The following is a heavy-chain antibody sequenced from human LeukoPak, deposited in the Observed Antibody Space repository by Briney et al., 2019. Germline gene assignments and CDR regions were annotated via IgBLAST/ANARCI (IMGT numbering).Heavy chain of an antibody. D-gene: IGHD6-13*01. V-gene: IGHV3-23*01. CDR1: GFTFSSYA. CDR2: INGIGGST. Sequence: GGALRLSCAASGFTFSSYAMSWVRQGPGKGLEWVAGINGIGGSTYYADSVKGRFTISRDNSDNILYLQMNSLRAEDTALYYCATYSSTWYFDYWGQGTLVTVSS. J-gene: IGHJ4*02. CDR3: ATYSSTWYFDY.